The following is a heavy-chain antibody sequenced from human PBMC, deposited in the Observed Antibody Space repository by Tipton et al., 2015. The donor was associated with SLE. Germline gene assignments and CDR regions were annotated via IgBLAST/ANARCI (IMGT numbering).Heavy chain of an antibody. V-gene: IGHV3-9*01. D-gene: IGHD3-3*01. CDR3: AKDRSGRFLEWSDPFDL. Sequence: SLRLSCAASGFTFDDCAIHWVRQAPGKGLEWVSGISWNGGMIDYADSVKGRFTLSRDNAKNSLYLLMNRLRPEDTALYYCAKDRSGRFLEWSDPFDLWGQGTMVTVSS. CDR2: ISWNGGMI. CDR1: GFTFDDCA. J-gene: IGHJ3*01.